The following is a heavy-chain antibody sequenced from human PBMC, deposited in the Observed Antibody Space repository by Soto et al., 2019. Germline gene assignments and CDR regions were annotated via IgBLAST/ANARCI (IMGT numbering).Heavy chain of an antibody. D-gene: IGHD3-22*01. V-gene: IGHV4-4*02. CDR3: ARYYYDSSGYYSTYYFDY. J-gene: IGHJ4*02. Sequence: QVQLQESGPGLVKPSGTLSLTCAVSGGSISSSNWWSWVRQPPGKGLEWIGEIYHSGSTNYNPSLKSRVTLSVDKSKHQFSLKLSSVTAADTALYYCARYYYDSSGYYSTYYFDYWGQGTLVTVSS. CDR2: IYHSGST. CDR1: GGSISSSNW.